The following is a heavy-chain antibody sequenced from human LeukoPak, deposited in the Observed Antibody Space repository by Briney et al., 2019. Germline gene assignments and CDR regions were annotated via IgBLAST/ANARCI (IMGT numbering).Heavy chain of an antibody. J-gene: IGHJ4*02. V-gene: IGHV3-23*01. Sequence: GGSLRLSCAASGFTFSSYGMSWVRQAPGKGLEWVSAISGSGGSTYYADSVKGRFTISRDNSKNSLYLQMNDLRVEDTSVYYCLRDFLGLWGQGTLVTVSS. CDR3: LRDFLGL. CDR2: ISGSGGST. D-gene: IGHD7-27*01. CDR1: GFTFSSYG.